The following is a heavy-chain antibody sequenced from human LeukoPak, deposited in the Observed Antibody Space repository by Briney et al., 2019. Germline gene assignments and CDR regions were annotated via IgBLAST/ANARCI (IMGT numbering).Heavy chain of an antibody. V-gene: IGHV4-59*11. J-gene: IGHJ4*02. D-gene: IGHD6-13*01. CDR2: IYYSGTT. CDR1: GGSISSHY. CDR3: ARGVYIAAAQYGY. Sequence: SSETLSLTCTVSGGSISSHYWSWIRQPPGKGLEWVGYIYYSGTTNYNPSLKSRVTISVDTSKNQFSLKLSSVTAADTAVYYCARGVYIAAAQYGYWGQGTLVTVSS.